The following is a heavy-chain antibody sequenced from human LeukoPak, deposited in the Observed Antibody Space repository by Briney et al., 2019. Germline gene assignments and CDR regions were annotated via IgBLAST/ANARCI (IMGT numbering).Heavy chain of an antibody. V-gene: IGHV3-21*01. J-gene: IGHJ4*02. CDR1: GFTFSSYS. CDR3: ARDRRGYSGYGGN. CDR2: ISSSSSYI. D-gene: IGHD5-12*01. Sequence: GGSLRLSCAASGFTFSSYSMNWVRQAPGKGLEWVSSISSSSSYIYYADSVKGRFTISRDNAKNSLYLQMNSLRAEDTAVYYRARDRRGYSGYGGNWGQGTLVTVSS.